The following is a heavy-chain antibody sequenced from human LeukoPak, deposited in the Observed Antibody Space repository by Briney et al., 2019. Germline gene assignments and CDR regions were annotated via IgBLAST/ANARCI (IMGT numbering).Heavy chain of an antibody. Sequence: GGSLRLSCAASGFTVSNNYMSWVRQAPGKGLEWVSSISSSSSYIYYADSVKGRFTISRDNAKNSLYLQMNSLRAEDTAVYYCARDLVATIQTGGYWGQGTLVTVSS. J-gene: IGHJ4*02. CDR3: ARDLVATIQTGGY. CDR1: GFTVSNNY. V-gene: IGHV3-21*01. CDR2: ISSSSSYI. D-gene: IGHD5-12*01.